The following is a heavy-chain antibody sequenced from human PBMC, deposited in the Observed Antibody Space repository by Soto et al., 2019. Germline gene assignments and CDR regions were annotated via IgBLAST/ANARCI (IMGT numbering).Heavy chain of an antibody. D-gene: IGHD3-10*01. CDR2: ISSSGSTI. Sequence: GSLRLSCAASGFTFSDYYMSWIRQAPWKGLEWVSYISSSGSTIYYADSVKGRFTISRDNAKNTLYLQMNSLRTEDTAVYYCTTDQSSELLGFGGYYFDYWGQGTLVTVSS. J-gene: IGHJ4*02. CDR3: TTDQSSELLGFGGYYFDY. CDR1: GFTFSDYY. V-gene: IGHV3-11*01.